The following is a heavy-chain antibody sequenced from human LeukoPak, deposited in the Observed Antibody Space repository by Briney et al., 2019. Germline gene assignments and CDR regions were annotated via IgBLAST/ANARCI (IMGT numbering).Heavy chain of an antibody. V-gene: IGHV4-59*11. D-gene: IGHD1-26*01. CDR3: ARGAVGAPRGYYFDY. J-gene: IGHJ4*02. CDR2: IYYSGST. Sequence: SETLSLTCTVSGGSMTSHYWSWIRQPPGKGLEWIGYIYYSGSTNYNPSLKSRVTISVDTSKNQFSLKLSSVTAADTAVYYCARGAVGAPRGYYFDYWGQGTLVTVSS. CDR1: GGSMTSHY.